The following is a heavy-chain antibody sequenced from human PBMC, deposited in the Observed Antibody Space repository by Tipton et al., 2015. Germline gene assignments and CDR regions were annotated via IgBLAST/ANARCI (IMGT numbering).Heavy chain of an antibody. CDR3: TTDPSPPGSGSNSDY. CDR2: IWYDGSVK. V-gene: IGHV3-33*08. CDR1: EFTFRNYG. D-gene: IGHD6-25*01. J-gene: IGHJ4*02. Sequence: SLRLSCAASEFTFRNYGMHWVRQAPGKGLEWVAVIWYDGSVKSYADSVKGRFTISRDNSKNTLYLQMNSLRAEDTAVYYCTTDPSPPGSGSNSDYWGQGTLVTVSS.